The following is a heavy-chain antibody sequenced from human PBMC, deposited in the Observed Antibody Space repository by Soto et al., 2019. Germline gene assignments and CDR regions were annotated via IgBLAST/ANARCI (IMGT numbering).Heavy chain of an antibody. CDR1: GFTVNTYH. CDR3: ARAYGATWYFFGY. J-gene: IGHJ4*02. D-gene: IGHD6-13*01. V-gene: IGHV3-66*01. Sequence: GGSLRLSCAASGFTVNTYHVSWVRQAPGKGLEWVAVLFSGGDTKYGDSMKGRVTLSRDNSKNTLYLQMNNLRAEDTAVYYCARAYGATWYFFGYWGQGSMVTVPQ. CDR2: LFSGGDT.